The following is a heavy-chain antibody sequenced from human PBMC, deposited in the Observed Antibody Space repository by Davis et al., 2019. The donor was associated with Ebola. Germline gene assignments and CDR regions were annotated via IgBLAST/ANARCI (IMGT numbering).Heavy chain of an antibody. Sequence: GESLKISCAASGFTFSSYAMHWVRQAPGKGLEWVAVISYDGSNKYYADSVKGRFTISRDNSKNTLYLQMNSLRAEDTAVYYCARERHSSGWYSYYYYYGMDVWGQGTTVTVSS. D-gene: IGHD6-19*01. V-gene: IGHV3-30-3*01. CDR2: ISYDGSNK. J-gene: IGHJ6*02. CDR1: GFTFSSYA. CDR3: ARERHSSGWYSYYYYYGMDV.